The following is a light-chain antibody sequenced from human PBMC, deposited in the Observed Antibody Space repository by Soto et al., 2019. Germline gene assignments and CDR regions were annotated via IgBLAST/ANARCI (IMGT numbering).Light chain of an antibody. J-gene: IGKJ5*01. CDR1: QSVSNSY. CDR3: QQYGSSPRS. Sequence: EIVLTQSPGTLSLSPGERATLSCRASQSVSNSYLAWYQQKPGQSPRLLIYGASSRATGIPDRFSGSGSGTDITLNISRLEPEYFAVYYCQQYGSSPRSFGQGTRLEIK. CDR2: GAS. V-gene: IGKV3-20*01.